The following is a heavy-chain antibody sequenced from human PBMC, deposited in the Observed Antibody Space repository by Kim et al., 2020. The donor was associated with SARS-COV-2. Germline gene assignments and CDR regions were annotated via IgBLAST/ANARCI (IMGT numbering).Heavy chain of an antibody. CDR3: SGSTGWYRLDY. J-gene: IGHJ4*02. Sequence: TNDNPSLKSRVTISVDKSKNHCSLNLNSVTAADTAVYYCSGSTGWYRLDYWGQGTLVTVSS. V-gene: IGHV4-4*02. CDR2: T. D-gene: IGHD6-19*01.